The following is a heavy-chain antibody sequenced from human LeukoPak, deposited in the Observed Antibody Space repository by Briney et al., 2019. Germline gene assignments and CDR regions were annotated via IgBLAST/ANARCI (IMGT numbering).Heavy chain of an antibody. CDR2: IRYDGSNK. CDR1: GFTFSSYG. D-gene: IGHD1-26*01. J-gene: IGHJ4*02. Sequence: GGSLRLSCAASGFTFSSYGMHWVRQAPGKGLEWVAFIRYDGSNKYYADSVKGRFTISRDNSKNTLYLQMNSLRAEDTAVYYCALGYSGSYYYFDYWGQGTLVTVSS. V-gene: IGHV3-30*02. CDR3: ALGYSGSYYYFDY.